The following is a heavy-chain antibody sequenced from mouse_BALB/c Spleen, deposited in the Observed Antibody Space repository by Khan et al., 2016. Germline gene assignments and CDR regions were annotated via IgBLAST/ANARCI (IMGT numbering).Heavy chain of an antibody. J-gene: IGHJ3*01. CDR1: GLTFSTYG. Sequence: EVELVESGGDLVKPGGSLRLSCAASGLTFSTYGMSWVRQPPDKRLEWVATINSDGDYTYYPDTVKGRFTISRNNAENTLYLQRSSLQSEDTAIYYCASHLTGSFAYWGQGTLVTVSA. V-gene: IGHV5-6*01. CDR2: INSDGDYT. D-gene: IGHD4-1*01. CDR3: ASHLTGSFAY.